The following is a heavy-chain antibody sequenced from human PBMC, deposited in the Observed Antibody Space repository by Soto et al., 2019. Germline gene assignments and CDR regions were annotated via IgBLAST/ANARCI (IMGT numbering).Heavy chain of an antibody. CDR1: GGSFSGYY. J-gene: IGHJ4*02. CDR3: ASVPVDS. Sequence: SETLSLTCAVYGGSFSGYYWSWIRQPPGKGLEWIGEINHSGSTNYNPSLKSRVTISVDTSKNQFSLKLSSVTAADTAVDYCASVPVDSWGQGTLVTVSS. V-gene: IGHV4-34*01. CDR2: INHSGST.